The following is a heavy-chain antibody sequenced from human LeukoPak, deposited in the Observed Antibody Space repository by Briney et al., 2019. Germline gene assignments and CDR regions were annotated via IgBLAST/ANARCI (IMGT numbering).Heavy chain of an antibody. D-gene: IGHD3-10*01. V-gene: IGHV3-30*02. Sequence: GGSLRLSCAASGITFSSYGMHWVRQAPGKGLEWVAFIRYDGSNKYYADSVKGRFTISRGNSKNTLYLQMNSLRAEDTAVYYCARAENYGSGSYSYWGQGTLVTVSS. CDR3: ARAENYGSGSYSY. CDR2: IRYDGSNK. CDR1: GITFSSYG. J-gene: IGHJ4*02.